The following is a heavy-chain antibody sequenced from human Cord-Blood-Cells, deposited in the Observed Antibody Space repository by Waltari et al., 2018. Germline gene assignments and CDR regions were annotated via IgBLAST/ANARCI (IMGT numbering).Heavy chain of an antibody. CDR2: IGGSGGST. CDR1: GFTFSSYA. J-gene: IGHJ4*02. D-gene: IGHD6-25*01. Sequence: EVQLLESGGGLVQPGGSLRLSCAASGFTFSSYAMSWVRQAPGEGVEGVSGIGGSGGSTYYADSVKGRCTISRDNSKNTLYLQMNSLRAEDTAVYYCAKDRAAGSYFDYWGQGTLVTVSS. CDR3: AKDRAAGSYFDY. V-gene: IGHV3-23*01.